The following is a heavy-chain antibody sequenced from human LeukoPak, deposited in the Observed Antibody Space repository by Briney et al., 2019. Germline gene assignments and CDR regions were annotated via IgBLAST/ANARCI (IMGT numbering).Heavy chain of an antibody. CDR1: GFTFSSYS. D-gene: IGHD2-15*01. CDR2: ISSSSYI. V-gene: IGHV3-21*01. CDR3: GRGGGTFCSGGSCYG. J-gene: IGHJ4*02. Sequence: GSLRLSCAASGFTFSSYSMNWVRQAPGKGLEWVSSISSSSYIYYADSVKGRFTISRDNAKNSLYLQMNSLRAEDTAVYYCGRGGGTFCSGGSCYGWGQGPLVTVSS.